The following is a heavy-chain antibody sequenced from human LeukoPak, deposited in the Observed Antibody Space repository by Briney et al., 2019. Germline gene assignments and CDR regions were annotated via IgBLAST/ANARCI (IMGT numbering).Heavy chain of an antibody. J-gene: IGHJ5*02. V-gene: IGHV4-4*02. CDR2: IYHSGSP. CDR3: ARGRNYWPQWWFDP. CDR1: GGSISSSYW. Sequence: PSGTLSLTCAASGGSISSSYWWSWVRQPPGKGLEWLGEIYHSGSPNYKPSLKSRVTISVDKSKNLFSLKLSSVTAADTAVYYCARGRNYWPQWWFDPWGRGTLVSVSS. D-gene: IGHD1-7*01.